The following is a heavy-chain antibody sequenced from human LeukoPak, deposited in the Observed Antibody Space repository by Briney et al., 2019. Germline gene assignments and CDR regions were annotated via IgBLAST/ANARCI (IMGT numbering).Heavy chain of an antibody. J-gene: IGHJ4*02. CDR1: GGSISKHY. Sequence: PSETLSLTCTVSGGSISKHYWVWIRQPPGKGLEWIAYMSDSASSKYKSSLKSRVTISLDTSKNQFSLKLSSVTAADTAVYYCAGSSSGYYYVGYFDYWGQGTPLTVSS. CDR2: MSDSASS. D-gene: IGHD3-22*01. V-gene: IGHV4-59*11. CDR3: AGSSSGYYYVGYFDY.